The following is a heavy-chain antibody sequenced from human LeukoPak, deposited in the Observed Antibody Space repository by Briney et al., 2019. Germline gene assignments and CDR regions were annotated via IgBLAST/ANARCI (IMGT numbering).Heavy chain of an antibody. CDR2: IWYDGSNK. Sequence: PGGSLRLSCAASGFTFSSYGMHWVRQAPGKGLEWVAVIWYDGSNKYYADSVKGRFTISRDNSKNTLYLQMNSLRAEDTAVYYCARGTSGYALTPDAFDIWGQGTMVTVSS. J-gene: IGHJ3*02. D-gene: IGHD3-22*01. V-gene: IGHV3-33*01. CDR1: GFTFSSYG. CDR3: ARGTSGYALTPDAFDI.